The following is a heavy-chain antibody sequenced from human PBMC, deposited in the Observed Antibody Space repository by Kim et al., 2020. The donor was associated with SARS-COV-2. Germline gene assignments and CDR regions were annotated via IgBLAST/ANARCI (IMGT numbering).Heavy chain of an antibody. D-gene: IGHD3-10*01. V-gene: IGHV1-3*01. CDR3: ARGVIRDTMVRGIHQGFDY. Sequence: GRVTITRDTSASTAYMELSSLRSEDTAVYYCARGVIRDTMVRGIHQGFDYWGQGTLVTVSS. J-gene: IGHJ4*02.